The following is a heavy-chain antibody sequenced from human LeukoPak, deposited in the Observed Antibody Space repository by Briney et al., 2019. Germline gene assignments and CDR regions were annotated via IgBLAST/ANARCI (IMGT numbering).Heavy chain of an antibody. D-gene: IGHD2-15*01. V-gene: IGHV3-11*04. CDR1: GLRFSDYY. CDR3: ARDTVAVDY. J-gene: IGHJ4*02. Sequence: GGPLRHFRAPSGLRFSDYYMSWIRQPPGRGLECVSYISSSGSTIYYADSVKGRFTISRDNAKNSLYLQMNSLRAEDTAVYSCARDTVAVDYWGQGTLVTVSS. CDR2: ISSSGSTI.